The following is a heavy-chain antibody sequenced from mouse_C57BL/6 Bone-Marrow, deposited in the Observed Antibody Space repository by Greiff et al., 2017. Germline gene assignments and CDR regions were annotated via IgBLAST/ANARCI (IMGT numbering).Heavy chain of an antibody. Sequence: VQVVESGAELVRPGTSVTVSCKASGYAFTNYLIEWLKQRPGQGLEWCGVIIPGSGGTNNNEKFKGKATLTADKSTSPAYMQLSSLTSADSAVYFCARSKNRDAWFAYWGQGTLVTVSA. V-gene: IGHV1-54*01. CDR3: ARSKNRDAWFAY. CDR1: GYAFTNYL. D-gene: IGHD4-1*01. CDR2: IIPGSGGT. J-gene: IGHJ3*01.